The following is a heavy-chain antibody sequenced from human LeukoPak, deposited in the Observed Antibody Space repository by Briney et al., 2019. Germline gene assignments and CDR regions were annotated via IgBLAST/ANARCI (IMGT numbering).Heavy chain of an antibody. J-gene: IGHJ4*02. CDR1: GFTFSTYS. V-gene: IGHV3-30*14. Sequence: GRSLRLSCAASGFTFSTYSMHWVRQAPGKGLDWVAVIFYDGGNKYYADSVKGRFTISRDKSKNTLYLQMNSLRAEDTAVYYCAIRKSGNAIDYWGQGTLVTVSS. CDR2: IFYDGGNK. D-gene: IGHD5-12*01. CDR3: AIRKSGNAIDY.